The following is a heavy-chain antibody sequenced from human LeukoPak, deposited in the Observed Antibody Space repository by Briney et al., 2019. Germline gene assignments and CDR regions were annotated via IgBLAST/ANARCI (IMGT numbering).Heavy chain of an antibody. CDR2: ISGSGDNT. CDR1: GFTFSSYA. Sequence: GGSLRLSCAASGFTFSSYAMSWVRQDPGKGLEWVSVISGSGDNTYYADSVKGRFTISRDNSKNMLYLQMNSLRAEDTAVYYCAKWKYSNSGIEDYWGQGTLVTVSS. V-gene: IGHV3-23*01. D-gene: IGHD6-6*01. CDR3: AKWKYSNSGIEDY. J-gene: IGHJ4*02.